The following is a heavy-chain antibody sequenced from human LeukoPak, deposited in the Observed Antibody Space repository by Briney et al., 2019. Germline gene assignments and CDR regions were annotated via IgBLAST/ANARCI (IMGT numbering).Heavy chain of an antibody. Sequence: SETLSLTCTVSGGSISSYYWSWIRQPAGKGLEWIGRIYTSGSTNYNPSLKSRVTISVDTSKNQFSLKLSSVTAADTAVYYCARGQWELTNMYYFDYWGQGTLVTVSS. D-gene: IGHD1-26*01. CDR2: IYTSGST. V-gene: IGHV4-4*07. CDR1: GGSISSYY. CDR3: ARGQWELTNMYYFDY. J-gene: IGHJ4*02.